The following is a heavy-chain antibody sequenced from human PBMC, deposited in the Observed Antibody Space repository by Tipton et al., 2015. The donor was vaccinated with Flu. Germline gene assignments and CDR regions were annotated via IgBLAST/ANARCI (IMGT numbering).Heavy chain of an antibody. V-gene: IGHV5-51*01. CDR3: VRQELSGRYDY. J-gene: IGHJ4*02. CDR1: GYNFNTDW. Sequence: VQLVQSGAEVKKPGESLKISCKASGYNFNTDWIAWVRQMPGKGLECMGIIYPADSDTRYSPSYQGQVIISADKSISTAYLQWSSLKASDSGMYFCVRQELSGRYDYWGQGTLVTVSS. CDR2: IYPADSDT. D-gene: IGHD1-26*01.